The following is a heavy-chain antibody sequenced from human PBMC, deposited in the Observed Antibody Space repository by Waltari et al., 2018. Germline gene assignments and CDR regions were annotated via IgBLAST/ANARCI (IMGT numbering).Heavy chain of an antibody. D-gene: IGHD6-19*01. CDR3: ARAVAGKFDY. J-gene: IGHJ4*02. CDR1: GFTFSSYS. Sequence: EVQLVESGGGLVKPGGSLRLSCAASGFTFSSYSMNWVRQAPGKGLELVSSISSSSSYIYYADSVKGRFTISRDNAKNSLYLQMNSLRAEDTAVYYCARAVAGKFDYWGQGTLVTVSS. V-gene: IGHV3-21*01. CDR2: ISSSSSYI.